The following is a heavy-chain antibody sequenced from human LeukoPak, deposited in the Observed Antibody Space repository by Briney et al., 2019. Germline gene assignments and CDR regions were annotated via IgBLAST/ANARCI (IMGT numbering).Heavy chain of an antibody. Sequence: SVKVSCKASGGTFSSYAISWVRQAPGQGLEWMGRIIPIFGTANYAQKFQGRVTITADESTSTAYMELSSLRSEDTAVYYCASYSGYSTPFRYWGQGTLVTVSS. D-gene: IGHD3-22*01. CDR1: GGTFSSYA. CDR3: ASYSGYSTPFRY. CDR2: IIPIFGTA. J-gene: IGHJ4*02. V-gene: IGHV1-69*15.